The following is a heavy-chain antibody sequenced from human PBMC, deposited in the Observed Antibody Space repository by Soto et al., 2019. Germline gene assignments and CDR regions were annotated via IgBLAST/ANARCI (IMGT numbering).Heavy chain of an antibody. CDR2: IIPIFGTA. CDR3: ARERPLIAAAALAFDI. Sequence: SVKVSRKASGGTFSSYAISWVRQAPGQGLEWMGGIIPIFGTANYAQKFQGRVTITADKSTSTAYMELSSLRSEDTAVYYCARERPLIAAAALAFDIWGQGTMVTVSS. CDR1: GGTFSSYA. V-gene: IGHV1-69*06. J-gene: IGHJ3*02. D-gene: IGHD6-13*01.